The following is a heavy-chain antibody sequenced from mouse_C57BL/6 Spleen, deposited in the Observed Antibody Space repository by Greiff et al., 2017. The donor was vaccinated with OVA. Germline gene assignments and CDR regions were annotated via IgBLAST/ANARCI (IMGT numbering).Heavy chain of an antibody. V-gene: IGHV5-4*03. Sequence: EVKLVESGGGLVKPGGSLKLSCAASGFTFSSYAMSWVRQTPEKRLEWVATISDGGSYTYYPDNVKGRFTISRDNAKNNLYLQMSHLKSEDTAMYYCAVGHGSKPHWYFDVWGTGTTVTVSS. CDR2: ISDGGSYT. CDR1: GFTFSSYA. D-gene: IGHD1-1*01. CDR3: AVGHGSKPHWYFDV. J-gene: IGHJ1*03.